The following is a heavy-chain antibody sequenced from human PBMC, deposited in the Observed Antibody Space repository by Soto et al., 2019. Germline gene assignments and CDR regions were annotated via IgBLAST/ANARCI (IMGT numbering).Heavy chain of an antibody. Sequence: SETLSLTCAVYGGSFSGYYWSWIRQPPGKGLEWIGEINHSGSTNYNPSLKSRVTISVDTSKNQFSLKLSSVTAADTAVYYCARVSRGYSYEPLVYFDYWGQGTLVTVSS. J-gene: IGHJ4*02. CDR3: ARVSRGYSYEPLVYFDY. V-gene: IGHV4-34*01. D-gene: IGHD5-18*01. CDR1: GGSFSGYY. CDR2: INHSGST.